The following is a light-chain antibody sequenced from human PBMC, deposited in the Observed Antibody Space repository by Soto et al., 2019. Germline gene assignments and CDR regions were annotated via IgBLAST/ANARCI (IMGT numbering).Light chain of an antibody. J-gene: IGLJ2*01. V-gene: IGLV1-47*01. CDR3: AAWDDSLSGL. CDR1: SSNIGSNY. Sequence: QSVLTQPPSASGTPGQRVTISCSGSSSNIGSNYVYWYQQLPGTAPKLLIYRNNRRASGVPDRFSGSKSGTSASLAISGLRSEDEADYYCAAWDDSLSGLFGGGTKLTVL. CDR2: RNN.